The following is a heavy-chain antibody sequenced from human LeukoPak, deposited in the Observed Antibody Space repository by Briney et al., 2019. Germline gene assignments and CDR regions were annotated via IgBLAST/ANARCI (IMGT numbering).Heavy chain of an antibody. CDR2: ISGSGGST. D-gene: IGHD6-13*01. CDR3: AKDHDRAAAGTSDY. J-gene: IGHJ4*02. V-gene: IGHV3-23*01. Sequence: GGSLRLSYAASGFTFSSYAMSWVRQAPGKGLEWVSAISGSGGSTYYADSVKGRFTISRDNSKNTLYLQMNSLRAEDTAVYYCAKDHDRAAAGTSDYWGQGTLVTVSS. CDR1: GFTFSSYA.